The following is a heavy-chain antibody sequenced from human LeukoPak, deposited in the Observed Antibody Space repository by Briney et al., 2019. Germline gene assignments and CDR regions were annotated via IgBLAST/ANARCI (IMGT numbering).Heavy chain of an antibody. D-gene: IGHD6-6*01. V-gene: IGHV3-21*01. Sequence: PGGSLRLSCAASGFTFSSYSMNWVRQAPGKGLEWVSSISSSSSYIYYADSVKGRFTISRDNAKNSLHLQMNSLRAEDTAVYYCARDISSSYYYYMDVWGKGTTVTVSS. CDR1: GFTFSSYS. CDR2: ISSSSSYI. CDR3: ARDISSSYYYYMDV. J-gene: IGHJ6*03.